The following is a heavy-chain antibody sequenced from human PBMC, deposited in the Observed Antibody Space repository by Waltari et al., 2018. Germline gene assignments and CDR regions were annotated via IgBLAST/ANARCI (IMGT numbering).Heavy chain of an antibody. CDR1: GGSISSYY. V-gene: IGHV4-4*07. CDR3: ARDQYCTNGVCIDY. Sequence: QVQLQESGPGLVKPSETLYLTCTVSGGSISSYYWSWIRQPAGKGLEWIGRIYTSGSTNYNPSLKSRVTMSVDTSKNQFSLKLSSVTAADTAVYYCARDQYCTNGVCIDYWGQGTLVTVSS. D-gene: IGHD2-8*01. J-gene: IGHJ4*02. CDR2: IYTSGST.